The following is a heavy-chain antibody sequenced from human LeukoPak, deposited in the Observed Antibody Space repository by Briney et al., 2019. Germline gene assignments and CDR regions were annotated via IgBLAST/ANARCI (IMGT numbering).Heavy chain of an antibody. CDR2: INHSGST. CDR1: GGSFSGYY. Sequence: PSETLSLTCAVYGGSFSGYYWSWIRQPPGKGLEWIGEINHSGSTNYNPSLKSRVTISVDTSKNQFSLKLSSVTAADTAVYYCARGQGSGWYVDYWGQGTPVTVSS. V-gene: IGHV4-34*01. J-gene: IGHJ4*02. CDR3: ARGQGSGWYVDY. D-gene: IGHD6-19*01.